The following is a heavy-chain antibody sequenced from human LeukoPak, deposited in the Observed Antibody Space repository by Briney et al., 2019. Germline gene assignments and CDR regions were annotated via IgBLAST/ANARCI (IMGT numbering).Heavy chain of an antibody. Sequence: GGSLRLSCAASGFTFSNYWVHWVRQAPGKGLVWVSRINRDGSTTKYADSVKGRFTVPRDNAKNTLNLQMNSLRAEDTAVYYCARDKKSGESSEIDYWGQGTLVTVSS. CDR3: ARDKKSGESSEIDY. J-gene: IGHJ4*02. D-gene: IGHD3-10*01. CDR2: INRDGSTT. CDR1: GFTFSNYW. V-gene: IGHV3-74*03.